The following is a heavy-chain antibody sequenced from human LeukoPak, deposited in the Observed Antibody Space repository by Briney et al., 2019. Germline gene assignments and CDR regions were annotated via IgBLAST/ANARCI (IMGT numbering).Heavy chain of an antibody. Sequence: SETLSLTCTVSGGSISSGSYYWSWIRQPAGKGLEWIGRIYTSGSTNYNPSLKSRVTISVDTSKNQFSLKLSSVTAADTAVYYCARAHTYGTSFYYFDYWGQGTLVTVSS. CDR3: ARAHTYGTSFYYFDY. CDR2: IYTSGST. J-gene: IGHJ4*02. V-gene: IGHV4-61*02. D-gene: IGHD2-2*01. CDR1: GGSISSGSYY.